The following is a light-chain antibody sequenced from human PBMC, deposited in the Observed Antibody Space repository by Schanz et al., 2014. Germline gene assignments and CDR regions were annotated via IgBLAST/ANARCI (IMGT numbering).Light chain of an antibody. CDR2: GAS. CDR1: QSISSD. CDR3: QQYSNWPPWT. J-gene: IGKJ1*01. Sequence: IVMTQSPATLSVSPGETVTLSCRASQSISSDLAWYRLTPGQVPRLLIYGASTRATGIPARFSGSGSGTEFTLTISGLQSEDFAVYYCQQYSNWPPWTFGQGTKVEIK. V-gene: IGKV3-15*01.